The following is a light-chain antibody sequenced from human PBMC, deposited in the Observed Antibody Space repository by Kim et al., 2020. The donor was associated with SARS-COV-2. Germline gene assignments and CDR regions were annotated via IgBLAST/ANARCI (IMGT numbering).Light chain of an antibody. CDR1: QAIGNY. CDR3: QQYNVLPRT. V-gene: IGKV1-9*01. Sequence: DIQLTQSPSFLSASVGDRVTITCRASQAIGNYLAWYQQDPGKAPKLLIYAASTLQTGVPSRFSGSGSRTEFTLTISSLQPEDFTTHSCQQYNVLPRTFGQGTKVDIK. J-gene: IGKJ1*01. CDR2: AAS.